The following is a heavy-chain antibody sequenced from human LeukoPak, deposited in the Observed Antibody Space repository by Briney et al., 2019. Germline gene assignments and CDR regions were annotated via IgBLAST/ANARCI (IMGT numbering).Heavy chain of an antibody. CDR1: GFTFSSYA. V-gene: IGHV3-23*01. J-gene: IGHJ4*02. CDR2: ISGSGGST. Sequence: GGALRLSCAASGFTFSSYAMSWVRQATGKGLEWVSAISGSGGSTYYADSVKGRFTISRDNSKNTLYLQMNSLRAEDTAVYYCARRGSQWELLYFDYWGQGTLVTVSS. CDR3: ARRGSQWELLYFDY. D-gene: IGHD1-26*01.